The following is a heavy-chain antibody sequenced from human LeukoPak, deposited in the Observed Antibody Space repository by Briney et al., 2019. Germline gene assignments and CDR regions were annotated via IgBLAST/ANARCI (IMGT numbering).Heavy chain of an antibody. CDR3: ARGAYYYED. CDR1: GFSFSTYS. CDR2: ISSSSTTI. V-gene: IGHV3-48*01. Sequence: GGSLRLSCAAPGFSFSTYSMNWVRQAPGKGLEWVSYISSSSTTIHYADSVRGRFTISRDNVKNSLFLQMNSLSAEDTAVYYCARGAYYYEDWGQGTLVTVSS. J-gene: IGHJ4*02. D-gene: IGHD3-22*01.